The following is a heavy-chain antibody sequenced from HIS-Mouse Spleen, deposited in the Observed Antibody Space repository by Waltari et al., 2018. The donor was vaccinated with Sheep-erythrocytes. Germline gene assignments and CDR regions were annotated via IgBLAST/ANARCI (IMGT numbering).Heavy chain of an antibody. V-gene: IGHV1-2*02. Sequence: KVSCKASGYTFTGYYMHWVRQAPGQGLEWMGWINPNSGGTNYAQKFQGRVTMTRDTSISTAYMELSRLRSDDTAVYYCARVRGDCSSTSCYYYFDYWGQGTLVTVSS. J-gene: IGHJ4*02. CDR1: GYTFTGYY. D-gene: IGHD2-2*01. CDR3: ARVRGDCSSTSCYYYFDY. CDR2: INPNSGGT.